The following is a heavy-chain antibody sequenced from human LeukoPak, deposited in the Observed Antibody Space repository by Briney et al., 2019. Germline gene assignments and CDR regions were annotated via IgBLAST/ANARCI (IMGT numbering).Heavy chain of an antibody. J-gene: IGHJ4*02. D-gene: IGHD3-10*01. Sequence: GASVKVSCKASGGTFSSYAISWVRQAPGQGLEWMGRIIPIFGTANYAQKFQGRVTFTTDESTSTAYMELSSLRSEDTAVYYCAATMFRGNTLDYWGQGTLVTVSS. CDR2: IIPIFGTA. CDR1: GGTFSSYA. V-gene: IGHV1-69*05. CDR3: AATMFRGNTLDY.